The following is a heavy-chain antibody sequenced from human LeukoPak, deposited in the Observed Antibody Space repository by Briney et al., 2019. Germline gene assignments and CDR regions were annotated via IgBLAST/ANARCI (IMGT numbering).Heavy chain of an antibody. J-gene: IGHJ6*02. CDR1: GYTFTSYG. D-gene: IGHD3-10*02. CDR3: ARCLGVRGVIMRYYYYGMDV. V-gene: IGHV1-18*01. Sequence: VASVKVSCKASGYTFTSYGISWVRQAPGQGLEWMGWISAYNGNTNYAQKLQGRVTMTTDTSTSTAYMELRSLRSDDAAVYYCARCLGVRGVIMRYYYYGMDVWGQGTTVTVSS. CDR2: ISAYNGNT.